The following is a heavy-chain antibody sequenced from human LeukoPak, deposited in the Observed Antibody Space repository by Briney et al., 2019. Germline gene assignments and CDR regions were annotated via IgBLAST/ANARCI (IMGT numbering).Heavy chain of an antibody. J-gene: IGHJ4*02. Sequence: PGGSLRLSCAVSGITLSNYAMTWVRQAPGKGLEWVAAISGSGGGTNYADSVKGRFTISRDNSKNTLYLQMNNLRVDDTAVYFCAKRGVVIRAILVGFHKEAYYFDSWGQGALVTVSS. CDR3: AKRGVVIRAILVGFHKEAYYFDS. V-gene: IGHV3-23*01. CDR1: GITLSNYA. CDR2: ISGSGGGT. D-gene: IGHD2-21*01.